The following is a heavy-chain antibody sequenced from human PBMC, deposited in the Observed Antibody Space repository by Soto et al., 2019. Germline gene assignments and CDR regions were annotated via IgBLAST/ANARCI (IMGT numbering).Heavy chain of an antibody. J-gene: IGHJ4*02. CDR3: ARAGYCSGASCYWFDY. Sequence: QVQLVQSGAEVKKPGSSVKVSCNASGDTFSSYAFSWVRQAPGQGLEWMGGIIPIFGTPKYAQKFQGRVTITADKSTSTAHMELSSLRSEDTAVYYCARAGYCSGASCYWFDYWGQGTLVTVSS. V-gene: IGHV1-69*06. D-gene: IGHD2-15*01. CDR1: GDTFSSYA. CDR2: IIPIFGTP.